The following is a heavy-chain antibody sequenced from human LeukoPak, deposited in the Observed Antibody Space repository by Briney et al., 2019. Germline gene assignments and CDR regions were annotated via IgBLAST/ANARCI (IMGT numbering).Heavy chain of an antibody. CDR2: ISGSGDST. V-gene: IGHV3-23*01. CDR3: AKDGGVAGLDY. CDR1: GFTFSNAW. J-gene: IGHJ4*02. D-gene: IGHD6-19*01. Sequence: GGSLRLSCAASGFTFSNAWMSWVRQAPGKGLEWVSAISGSGDSTYYADSVKGRFTISRDNSKNTVYLQMNSLRAEGTAVYYCAKDGGVAGLDYWGQGTLVTVSS.